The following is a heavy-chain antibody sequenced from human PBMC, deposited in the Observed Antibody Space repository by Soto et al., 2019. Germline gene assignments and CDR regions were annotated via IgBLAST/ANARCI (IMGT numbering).Heavy chain of an antibody. D-gene: IGHD5-12*01. CDR3: ARDLGDGYTFDY. CDR1: GFTFSSYA. V-gene: IGHV3-30-3*01. CDR2: ISYDGSNK. Sequence: GGSLRLSCAASGFTFSSYAMHWVRQAPGKGLEWVAVISYDGSNKYYADSVKGRFTISRDNSKNTLYLQMNSLRAEDTAVYYCARDLGDGYTFDYWGQGTLVTVSS. J-gene: IGHJ4*02.